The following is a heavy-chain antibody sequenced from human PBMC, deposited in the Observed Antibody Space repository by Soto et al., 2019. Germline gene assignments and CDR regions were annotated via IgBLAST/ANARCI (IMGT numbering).Heavy chain of an antibody. CDR2: ISSSSSTI. CDR3: ARGLQKSDY. V-gene: IGHV3-48*01. D-gene: IGHD4-4*01. CDR1: GFTFSSYS. J-gene: IGHJ4*02. Sequence: PGGSLRLSCAASGFTFSSYSMNWVRQAPGKGLEWVSYISSSSSTIYYADSVKGRFTISRDNAKNSLYLQMNSLRAEDTAVYYCARGLQKSDYRGQGTLVTVSS.